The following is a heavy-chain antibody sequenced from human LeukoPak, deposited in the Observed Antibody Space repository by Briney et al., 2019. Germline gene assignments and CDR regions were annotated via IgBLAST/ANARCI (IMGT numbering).Heavy chain of an antibody. Sequence: GASVKVSCKASGYTFTSYGISWVRQAPGQGLEWMGCIATYNGETNYAQKFQDTVTMTTDTSTSTAYMELRSLRSDDTAVYYCARDRDYGDYNTQDLFVYWGQGTLVTVSS. CDR1: GYTFTSYG. V-gene: IGHV1-18*01. J-gene: IGHJ4*02. CDR2: IATYNGET. D-gene: IGHD4-17*01. CDR3: ARDRDYGDYNTQDLFVY.